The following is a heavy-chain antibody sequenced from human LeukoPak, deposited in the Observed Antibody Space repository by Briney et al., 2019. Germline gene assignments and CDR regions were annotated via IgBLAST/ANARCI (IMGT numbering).Heavy chain of an antibody. D-gene: IGHD2-2*01. Sequence: SETLSLTCTVSGGSISSGGYYWSWNRQHPGKGLEWIGYIYYSGSTYYNPSLKSRVTISVDTSKNQFSLKLSSVTAADTAVYYCARFSASYCSSTSCSYYFDYWGQGTLVTVSS. CDR3: ARFSASYCSSTSCSYYFDY. V-gene: IGHV4-31*03. CDR2: IYYSGST. CDR1: GGSISSGGYY. J-gene: IGHJ4*02.